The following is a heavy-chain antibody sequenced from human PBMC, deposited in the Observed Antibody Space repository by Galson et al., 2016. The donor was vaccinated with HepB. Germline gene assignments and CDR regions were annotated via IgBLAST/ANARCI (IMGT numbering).Heavy chain of an antibody. CDR2: INSDGSST. Sequence: SLRLSCAASGFTFSTYWMHWVRQTPEKGLVWVSLINSDGSSTSYADSVKGRFTISRDNAKNTLYLQMNSLRAEDTAVYYCARVRGDITLLQGKLRPNNWFDPGGQGTLVTVSS. J-gene: IGHJ5*02. CDR1: GFTFSTYW. V-gene: IGHV3-74*01. CDR3: ARVRGDITLLQGKLRPNNWFDP. D-gene: IGHD3-10*01.